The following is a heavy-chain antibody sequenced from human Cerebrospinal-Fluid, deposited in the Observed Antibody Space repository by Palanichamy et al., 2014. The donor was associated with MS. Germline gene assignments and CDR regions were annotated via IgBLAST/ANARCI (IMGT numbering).Heavy chain of an antibody. D-gene: IGHD5-24*01. CDR3: ARVLRREGYNSYYYNGMDV. J-gene: IGHJ6*02. Sequence: QVQLVQSGAEVKKPGSSVKVSCKTSGGTFNSDAISWARQAPGQGLQWMGGIIPMFSIVNYAQKFQGRVTITADESTSTADMELSSLRSEDTAVYYCARVLRREGYNSYYYNGMDVWGQGTTVTVSS. CDR2: IIPMFSIV. V-gene: IGHV1-69*01. CDR1: GGTFNSDA.